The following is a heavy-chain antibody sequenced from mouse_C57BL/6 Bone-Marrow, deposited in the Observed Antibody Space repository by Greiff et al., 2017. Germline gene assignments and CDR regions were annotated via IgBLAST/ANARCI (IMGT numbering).Heavy chain of an antibody. CDR2: IDPSDSYT. V-gene: IGHV1-50*01. D-gene: IGHD2-3*01. CDR3: ARMVSTGVCYAIDY. CDR1: GYTFTSYW. J-gene: IGHJ4*01. Sequence: VQLQQPGAELVKPGASVKLSCKASGYTFTSYWMRWVKQRPGQGLAWIGEIDPSDSYTNYNQKFKGKATLTVDTSSSAANMQISSLRSEASAVYYCARMVSTGVCYAIDYWGQGTSVTVSS.